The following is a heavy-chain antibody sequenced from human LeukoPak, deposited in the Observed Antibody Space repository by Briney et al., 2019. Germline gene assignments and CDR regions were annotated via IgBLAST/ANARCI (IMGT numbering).Heavy chain of an antibody. CDR2: IYYTGST. J-gene: IGHJ4*02. V-gene: IGHV4-59*08. Sequence: SETLSLTCTVSGGSISSYYWSWIRQPPGKALEWIGYIYYTGSTNYNPSLKSRVTISVDTSKNQFSLNLTSVTAADTAVYYCARAMSIAARLQTIFDYWGQGTLVTVSS. CDR1: GGSISSYY. CDR3: ARAMSIAARLQTIFDY. D-gene: IGHD6-6*01.